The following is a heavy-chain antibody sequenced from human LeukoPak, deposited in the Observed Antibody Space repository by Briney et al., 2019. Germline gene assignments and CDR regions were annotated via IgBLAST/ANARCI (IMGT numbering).Heavy chain of an antibody. CDR2: VKSDGSST. V-gene: IGHV3-74*01. CDR3: ARGGSPPEALGDTFDV. D-gene: IGHD1-26*01. CDR1: GFTFSTYW. Sequence: PGGSLRLSCAASGFTFSTYWMHWVRQAPGKGLVWVSRVKSDGSSTNYADSVKGRFTISRDNAENTLHLQMNSLRAEDTAVYYCARGGSPPEALGDTFDVWGEGTLVTVSS. J-gene: IGHJ3*01.